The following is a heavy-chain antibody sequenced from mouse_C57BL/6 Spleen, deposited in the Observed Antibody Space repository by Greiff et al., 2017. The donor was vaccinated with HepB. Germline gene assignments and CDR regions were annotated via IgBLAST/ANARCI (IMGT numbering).Heavy chain of an antibody. D-gene: IGHD1-1*01. V-gene: IGHV1-4*01. J-gene: IGHJ2*01. Sequence: QVQLQQSGAELARPGASVKMSCKASGYTFTSYTMHWVKQRPGQGLEWIGYINPSSGYTKYNQKFKDKATLTADKSSSTAYMQLSSLTSEDSAVYYCARPEGLITTVVVSEYYFDYWGQGTTLTVSS. CDR2: INPSSGYT. CDR1: GYTFTSYT. CDR3: ARPEGLITTVVVSEYYFDY.